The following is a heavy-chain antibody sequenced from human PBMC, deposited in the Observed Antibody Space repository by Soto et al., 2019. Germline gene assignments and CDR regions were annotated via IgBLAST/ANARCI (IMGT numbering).Heavy chain of an antibody. Sequence: ASVKVSCKASGYTFTSYAMHWVRQAPGQRLEWMGWINAGNGNTKYSQKFQGRVTITRDTSASTAYMELSSLRSEDTAVYYCASSGTTTGYFGYYFDYWGQGTLVTVSS. J-gene: IGHJ4*02. D-gene: IGHD3-9*01. CDR3: ASSGTTTGYFGYYFDY. CDR1: GYTFTSYA. CDR2: INAGNGNT. V-gene: IGHV1-3*01.